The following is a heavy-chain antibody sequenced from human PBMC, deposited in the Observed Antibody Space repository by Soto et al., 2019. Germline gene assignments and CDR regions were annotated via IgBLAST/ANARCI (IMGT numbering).Heavy chain of an antibody. CDR1: GDTDTNYV. CDR3: EAEMTFGKLSVV. Sequence: QVQLVQSGAEVKKPGSSVKVSCKASGDTDTNYVISWVRQAPGQGLEWMGGIFPNFGTTYSAQKLQDRLTITAAESTSTVYMQLSSLRLDDTAVYYCEAEMTFGKLSVVWGQGTTVTVSS. D-gene: IGHD3-16*02. CDR2: IFPNFGTT. J-gene: IGHJ6*02. V-gene: IGHV1-69*01.